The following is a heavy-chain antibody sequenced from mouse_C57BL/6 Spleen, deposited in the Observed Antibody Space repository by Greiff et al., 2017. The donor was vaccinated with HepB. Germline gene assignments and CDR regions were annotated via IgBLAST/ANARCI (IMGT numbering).Heavy chain of an antibody. Sequence: VQLQQSDAELVKPGASVKISCKVSGYTFTDHTIHWMKQRPEQGLEWIGYIYPRDGSTKYNEKFKGKATLTADKSSSTAYMQLNSLTSEDSAVYFCARGGYGSPLNWDVGAWFAYWGQGTLVTVSA. J-gene: IGHJ3*01. CDR2: IYPRDGST. CDR1: GYTFTDHT. D-gene: IGHD1-1*01. CDR3: ARGGYGSPLNWDVGAWFAY. V-gene: IGHV1-78*01.